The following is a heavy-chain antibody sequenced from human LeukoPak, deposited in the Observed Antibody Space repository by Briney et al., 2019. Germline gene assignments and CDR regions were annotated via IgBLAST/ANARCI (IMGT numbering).Heavy chain of an antibody. Sequence: PGASVKVSCKASGYTFTSYAMNWVRQAPGQGLEWMGWINTNTGNPTYAQGFTGRFVFSLDTSVSTAYLRISSLKAEDTAVYYCAKEGHHSSGYYYYYYMDVWGKGTTVTVSS. V-gene: IGHV7-4-1*02. J-gene: IGHJ6*03. CDR3: AKEGHHSSGYYYYYYMDV. CDR2: INTNTGNP. CDR1: GYTFTSYA. D-gene: IGHD3-22*01.